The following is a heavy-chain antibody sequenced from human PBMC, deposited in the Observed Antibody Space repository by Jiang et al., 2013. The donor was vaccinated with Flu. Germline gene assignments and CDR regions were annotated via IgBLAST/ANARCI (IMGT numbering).Heavy chain of an antibody. Sequence: GAEVKKPGASVKVSCKASGYTFTSYDINWVRQATGQGLGWMGWMNPNSGNTGYAQKFQGRVTMTRNTSISTAYMELSSLRSEDTAVYYCARGITMVRGNWFDPWGQGTLVTVSS. J-gene: IGHJ5*02. CDR1: GYTFTSYD. CDR3: ARGITMVRGNWFDP. CDR2: MNPNSGNT. D-gene: IGHD3-10*01. V-gene: IGHV1-8*01.